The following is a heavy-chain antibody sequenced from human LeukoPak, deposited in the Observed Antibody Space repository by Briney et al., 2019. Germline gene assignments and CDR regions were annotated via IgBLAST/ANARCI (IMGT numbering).Heavy chain of an antibody. CDR2: IYHDGST. Sequence: SETLSLTCDVSGYSISSGYYWGWIRQPPGKGLEWIGDIYHDGSTYYNPSLKSRVTISVDTSKNQFSLKLNSVTAADTAVYYCARSGASSSGWPLDYWGQGTLVIVSS. V-gene: IGHV4-38-2*01. D-gene: IGHD6-19*01. CDR3: ARSGASSSGWPLDY. CDR1: GYSISSGYY. J-gene: IGHJ4*02.